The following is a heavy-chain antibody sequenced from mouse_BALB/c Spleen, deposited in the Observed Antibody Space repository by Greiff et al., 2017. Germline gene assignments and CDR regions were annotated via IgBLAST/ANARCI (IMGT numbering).Heavy chain of an antibody. Sequence: EVKLVESGGGLVKPGGSLKLSCAASGFTFSSYTMSWVRQTPEKRLEWVATISSGGSYTYYPDSVKGRFTISRDNAKNTLYLQMSSLKSEDTAVYYCTRSPGLAWFAYWGQGTLVTVSA. CDR2: ISSGGSYT. V-gene: IGHV5-6-4*01. D-gene: IGHD3-1*01. CDR3: TRSPGLAWFAY. CDR1: GFTFSSYT. J-gene: IGHJ3*01.